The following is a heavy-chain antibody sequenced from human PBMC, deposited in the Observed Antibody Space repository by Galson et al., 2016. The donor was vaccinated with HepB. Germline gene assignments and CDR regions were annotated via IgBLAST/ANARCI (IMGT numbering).Heavy chain of an antibody. J-gene: IGHJ6*02. V-gene: IGHV1-46*04. Sequence: SVKVSCKASGYMLTSHYIHWVRQAPGQGLEWMGIIDPSVNRTTYAEHLQGRVTMTSDTSTATVHMELSSLRSEDTAIHFCARDPTGTTYYGMDVWGQGTTVTVSS. CDR1: GYMLTSHY. D-gene: IGHD1-14*01. CDR3: ARDPTGTTYYGMDV. CDR2: IDPSVNRT.